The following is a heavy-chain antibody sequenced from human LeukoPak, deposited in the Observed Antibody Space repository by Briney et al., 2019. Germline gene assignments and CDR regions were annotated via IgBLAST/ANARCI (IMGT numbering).Heavy chain of an antibody. J-gene: IGHJ4*02. V-gene: IGHV3-23*01. CDR3: AKLTRVVVVATTMDY. CDR1: GFIFSNYA. Sequence: QTGGSLRLSCAASGFIFSNYAMSWVRQAPGKGLEWVSVISGSGDSTYSADSVKGRFTISRDNSKNTVYLHINSLRAEDTAVYYCAKLTRVVVVATTMDYWGQGSLVTVSS. D-gene: IGHD2-15*01. CDR2: ISGSGDST.